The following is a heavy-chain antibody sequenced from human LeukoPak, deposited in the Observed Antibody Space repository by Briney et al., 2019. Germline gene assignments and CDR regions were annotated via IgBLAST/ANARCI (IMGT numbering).Heavy chain of an antibody. J-gene: IGHJ4*02. D-gene: IGHD3-16*01. V-gene: IGHV4-59*01. Sequence: SETLSLTCTVSGGSISSYYWSWIRQPPGKGLEWIGYIYYSGSTNYNPSLKSRVTISVDTSKNQFSLKLNPVTAADPAVYYLAGGGSGLLDPFDYWGQGTLVTVSS. CDR1: GGSISSYY. CDR2: IYYSGST. CDR3: AGGGSGLLDPFDY.